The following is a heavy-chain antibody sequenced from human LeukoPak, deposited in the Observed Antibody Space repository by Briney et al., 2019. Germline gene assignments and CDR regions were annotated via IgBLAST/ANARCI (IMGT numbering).Heavy chain of an antibody. V-gene: IGHV3-23*01. J-gene: IGHJ4*02. CDR1: GFTFSAYS. D-gene: IGHD5-12*01. CDR2: INSGSGGST. Sequence: GGSLRLSCAASGFTFSAYSMHWVRQAPGKGLEWVSSINSGSGGSTYYADSVKGRFTISRDNSKNTLYLQMNSLRAEDTAVYYCARGGGYAWDYWGQGTLVTVSS. CDR3: ARGGGYAWDY.